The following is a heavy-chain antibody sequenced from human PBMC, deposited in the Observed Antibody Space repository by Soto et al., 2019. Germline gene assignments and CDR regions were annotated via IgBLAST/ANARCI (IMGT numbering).Heavy chain of an antibody. D-gene: IGHD3-10*01. CDR3: ARVRGDSGSYYFDF. CDR2: ISQRGST. V-gene: IGHV4-59*01. J-gene: IGHJ4*02. Sequence: SETLSLTCTVSGASISSSYWSWIRQPPGKGLEWIGYISQRGSTNFNPSLMGRVTISVDTSKNEFSLRLNSVTAADTAVYYCARVRGDSGSYYFDFWGLGILVTVS. CDR1: GASISSSY.